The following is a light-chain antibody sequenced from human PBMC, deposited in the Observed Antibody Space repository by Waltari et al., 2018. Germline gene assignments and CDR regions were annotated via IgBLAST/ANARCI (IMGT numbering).Light chain of an antibody. CDR1: QSIGRY. V-gene: IGKV3-20*01. CDR3: QNHERLPAV. CDR2: GAS. J-gene: IGKJ1*01. Sequence: EIVLTQSPCTLSLSPGERATLSCRASQSIGRYVVWYQQKPGQAPRLLIYGASSRAAGIPDSFSGSGSGTDFSLTSSRLEPEDFAVYYCQNHERLPAVFGQGTKVEIK.